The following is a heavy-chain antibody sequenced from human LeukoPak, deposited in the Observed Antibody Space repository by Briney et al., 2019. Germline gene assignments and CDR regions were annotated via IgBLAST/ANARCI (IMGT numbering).Heavy chain of an antibody. CDR2: ISYDGSNK. CDR3: ARGTYYYDSSGYYPDY. CDR1: GFTSTSYA. J-gene: IGHJ4*02. V-gene: IGHV3-30-3*01. Sequence: ARSLSLSCAPSGFTSTSYAMHWVRQAPGKGLDWVAVISYDGSNKYYADSVKGRFTISRDNSKNTLSLQMNSLRAEDTAVYYCARGTYYYDSSGYYPDYWGQGTLVTVSS. D-gene: IGHD3-22*01.